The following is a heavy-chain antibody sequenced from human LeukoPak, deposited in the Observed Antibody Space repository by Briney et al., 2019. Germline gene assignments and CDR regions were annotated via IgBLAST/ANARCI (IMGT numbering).Heavy chain of an antibody. D-gene: IGHD3-9*01. V-gene: IGHV4-61*01. CDR2: VFYSGHT. J-gene: IGHJ6*02. CDR1: GDSFSGGSYY. CDR3: ARGPFGYYDISTGQVSFGLDV. Sequence: SETLSLTCTISGDSFSGGSYYWTWIRQPPGKGLEWIGNVFYSGHTNYNPSFKSRVTISADTSKNQFSLKLSSVAAADTAVYYCARGPFGYYDISTGQVSFGLDVWGQGTTVTVSS.